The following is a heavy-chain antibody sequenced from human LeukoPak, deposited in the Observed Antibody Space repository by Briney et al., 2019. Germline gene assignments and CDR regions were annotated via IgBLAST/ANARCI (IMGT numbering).Heavy chain of an antibody. CDR1: GFTFSSYA. CDR2: ISGSGGST. Sequence: PGGSLRLPCSASGFTFSSYAMSWVRQAPGKGLEWVSAISGSGGSTYYADSVKGRFTISRDNSKNTLYLQMNSLRAEDTAVYYCAKDVTMVRGVIGAFDIWGQGTMVTVSS. CDR3: AKDVTMVRGVIGAFDI. D-gene: IGHD3-10*01. J-gene: IGHJ3*02. V-gene: IGHV3-23*01.